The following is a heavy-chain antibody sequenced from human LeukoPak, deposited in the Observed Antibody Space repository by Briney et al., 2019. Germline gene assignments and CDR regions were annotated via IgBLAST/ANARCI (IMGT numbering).Heavy chain of an antibody. CDR2: ISGSGGST. D-gene: IGHD3-10*01. Sequence: GGSLRLSCAASGFTFSSYAMSWVRQAPGKGLEWVSAISGSGGSTYYADSVKGRFTISRDNSKNTLYLQMGSLRAEDMAVYYCARGSRHKWFGELSPPYFDYWGQGTLVTVSS. CDR1: GFTFSSYA. CDR3: ARGSRHKWFGELSPPYFDY. V-gene: IGHV3-23*01. J-gene: IGHJ4*02.